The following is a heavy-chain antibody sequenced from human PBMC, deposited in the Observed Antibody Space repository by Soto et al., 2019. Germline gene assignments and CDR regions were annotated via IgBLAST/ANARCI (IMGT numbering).Heavy chain of an antibody. J-gene: IGHJ4*02. V-gene: IGHV3-48*03. D-gene: IGHD1-26*01. CDR2: ISSSGSTI. Sequence: GGSLRLSCAASGFTFSSYEMNWVRQAPGKGLEWVSYISSSGSTIYYADSVKGRFTISRDNAKNSLYLQMNSLRAEDTAVYYCATGRGATRRFDYWGQGTLVTVSS. CDR3: ATGRGATRRFDY. CDR1: GFTFSSYE.